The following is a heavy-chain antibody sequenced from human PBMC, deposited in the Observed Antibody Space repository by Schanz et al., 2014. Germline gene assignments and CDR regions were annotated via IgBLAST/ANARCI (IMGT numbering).Heavy chain of an antibody. V-gene: IGHV1-24*01. J-gene: IGHJ3*02. D-gene: IGHD5-12*01. CDR1: GYRVRDVS. CDR3: ARGGGPGDVFDI. Sequence: QVDLIQTGAEVGKPGASVKVSCKVSGYRVRDVSIHWVRAVPGRGLQWLGGFDLEQGQTIYAHEFQGRVIMTEDTSTDAAYLELSSLTSDDTAVYYCARGGGPGDVFDIWGQGTILTVSS. CDR2: FDLEQGQT.